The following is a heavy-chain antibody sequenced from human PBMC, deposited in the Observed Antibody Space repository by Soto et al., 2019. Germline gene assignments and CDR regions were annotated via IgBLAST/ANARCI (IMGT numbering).Heavy chain of an antibody. J-gene: IGHJ4*02. D-gene: IGHD3-10*01. Sequence: SETLSLTCTVTGGAISGYYWSWIRQHPGKGLEWIGYIYYSGSTYYNPSLKSRVTISVDTSKNQFSLKLSSVTAADTAVYYCARMYYYGSRFFDYWGQGTLVTVSS. V-gene: IGHV4-59*06. CDR2: IYYSGST. CDR1: GGAISGYY. CDR3: ARMYYYGSRFFDY.